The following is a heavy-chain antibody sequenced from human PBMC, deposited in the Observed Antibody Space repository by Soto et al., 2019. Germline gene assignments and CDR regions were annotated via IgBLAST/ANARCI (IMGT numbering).Heavy chain of an antibody. CDR2: IIPIFGTA. CDR3: ARDPVAVLVPAAIPYNWFDP. CDR1: GGTFSSYA. D-gene: IGHD2-2*01. V-gene: IGHV1-69*12. Sequence: QVQLVQSGAEVKKPGSSVKVSCKASGGTFSSYAISWVRQAPGQGLEWMGGIIPIFGTANYAQKFQGRVTITADESXXTXYXXLSSLRSEDTAVYYCARDPVAVLVPAAIPYNWFDPWGQGTLVTVSS. J-gene: IGHJ5*02.